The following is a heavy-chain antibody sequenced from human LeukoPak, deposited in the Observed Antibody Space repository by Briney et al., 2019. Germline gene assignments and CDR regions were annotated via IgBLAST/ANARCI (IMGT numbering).Heavy chain of an antibody. D-gene: IGHD3-3*01. CDR3: ARDHQAHYDFWSGYSAGFDY. CDR2: IWYDGSNK. CDR1: GFTFSSYG. Sequence: PGGSLRLSCAASGFTFSSYGMHWVSQAPGKGLEWVAVIWYDGSNKYYADSVKGRFTISRDNSKNTLYLQMNSLRAEDTAVYYCARDHQAHYDFWSGYSAGFDYWGQGTLVTVSS. J-gene: IGHJ4*02. V-gene: IGHV3-33*01.